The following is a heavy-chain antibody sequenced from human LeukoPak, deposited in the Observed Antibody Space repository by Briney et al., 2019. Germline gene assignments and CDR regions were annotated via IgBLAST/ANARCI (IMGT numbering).Heavy chain of an antibody. J-gene: IGHJ3*02. CDR1: GFTFDDYG. V-gene: IGHV3-20*01. CDR2: INWNGGST. Sequence: GGSLRLSCAVSGFTFDDYGMSGVRQAPGKGREWVSGINWNGGSTGYADSVKGRFTISRDNAKNSLYLQMNSLRAEDTALYHCARRRDIVVVPAARSGAFDIWGQGTMVTVSS. CDR3: ARRRDIVVVPAARSGAFDI. D-gene: IGHD2-2*01.